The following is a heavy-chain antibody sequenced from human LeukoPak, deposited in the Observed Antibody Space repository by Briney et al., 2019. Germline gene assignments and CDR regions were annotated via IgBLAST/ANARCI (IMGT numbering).Heavy chain of an antibody. Sequence: GGSLRLSCAVSGFTFNAYSMMWVRQAPGKGLEWVSSISESSYHIYYADSVKGRCTISRDNAKNSLYLQMNSLGADDTAVYYCARKVPSAQSDFWGQGTLVTVSS. J-gene: IGHJ4*02. CDR1: GFTFNAYS. V-gene: IGHV3-21*01. CDR2: ISESSYHI. CDR3: ARKVPSAQSDF.